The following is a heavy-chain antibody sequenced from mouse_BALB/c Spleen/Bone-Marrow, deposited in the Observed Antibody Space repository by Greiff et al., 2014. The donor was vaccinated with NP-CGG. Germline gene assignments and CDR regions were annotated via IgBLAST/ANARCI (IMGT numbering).Heavy chain of an antibody. CDR2: IWAGGST. Sequence: VQLQQSGPGLVAPSQSLSITCTVSGFSLTNYGIHWVRQPPGKGLEWLGVIWAGGSTNYNSALMSRLSITKDNSKSQVFLKMNSLQTDDTAMYYCASTGAGAMDYLGQGTSVTVSS. CDR1: GFSLTNYG. D-gene: IGHD4-1*02. V-gene: IGHV2-9*02. CDR3: ASTGAGAMDY. J-gene: IGHJ4*01.